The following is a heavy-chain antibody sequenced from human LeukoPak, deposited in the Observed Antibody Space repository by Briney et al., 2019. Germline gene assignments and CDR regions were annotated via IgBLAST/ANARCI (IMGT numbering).Heavy chain of an antibody. J-gene: IGHJ6*02. D-gene: IGHD1-7*01. CDR2: MNPNSGNT. Sequence: ASVKVSCKASGYSFTSYDIIWVRQATGQGLEWMGWMNPNSGNTAYAQKFQGRVTMTRDTSISTAYMELSSLGVEDTAVYFCARQELEPWSPWAPTRGMDVWGQGTTVSVSS. V-gene: IGHV1-8*01. CDR1: GYSFTSYD. CDR3: ARQELEPWSPWAPTRGMDV.